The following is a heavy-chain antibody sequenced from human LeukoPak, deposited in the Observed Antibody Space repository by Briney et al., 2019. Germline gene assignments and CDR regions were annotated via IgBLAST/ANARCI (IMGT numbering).Heavy chain of an antibody. V-gene: IGHV3-21*01. Sequence: GGSLRLSCAASGFSFSSYAMNWVRQAPGKGLEWVSSISSSSSYIYYADSVKGRFTISRDNAKNSLYLQMNSLRAEDTAVYYCARVRIAAAGTSWFDPWGQGTLVTVSS. CDR1: GFSFSSYA. CDR3: ARVRIAAAGTSWFDP. CDR2: ISSSSSYI. D-gene: IGHD6-13*01. J-gene: IGHJ5*02.